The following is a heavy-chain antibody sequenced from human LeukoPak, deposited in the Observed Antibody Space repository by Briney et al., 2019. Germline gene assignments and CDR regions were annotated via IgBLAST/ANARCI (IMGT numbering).Heavy chain of an antibody. CDR2: IKSKTDGGTT. V-gene: IGHV3-15*01. CDR3: TTDPVGTVVTPGDYWYFDL. J-gene: IGHJ2*01. D-gene: IGHD4-23*01. Sequence: PGGSLRLSCAASRFTFSNAWMSWVRQAPGKGLEWVGRIKSKTDGGTTDYAAPVKGRFTISRDDSKNTLYLQMNSLKTEDTAVYYCTTDPVGTVVTPGDYWYFDLWGRGTLVTVSS. CDR1: RFTFSNAW.